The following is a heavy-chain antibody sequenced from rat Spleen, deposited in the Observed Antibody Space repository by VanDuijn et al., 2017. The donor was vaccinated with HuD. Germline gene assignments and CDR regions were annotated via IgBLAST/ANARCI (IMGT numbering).Heavy chain of an antibody. CDR1: GFTFSDYY. J-gene: IGHJ3*01. V-gene: IGHV5-25*01. Sequence: EVQLVESGGGLVQPGRSLKLSCAASGFTFSDYYMAWVRQAPGKGLEWIASITNTGDGTYSPDSVKGRVTISRDNAKSTLYLQMDSLRSEDTATYYCTRHDYPGVITNWVSYWGQGTLVTVSS. CDR3: TRHDYPGVITNWVSY. CDR2: ITNTGDGT. D-gene: IGHD1-4*01.